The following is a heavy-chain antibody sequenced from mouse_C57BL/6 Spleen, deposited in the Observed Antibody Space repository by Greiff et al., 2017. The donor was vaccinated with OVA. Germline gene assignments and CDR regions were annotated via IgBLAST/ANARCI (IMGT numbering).Heavy chain of an antibody. CDR2: INPNNGGT. D-gene: IGHD2-5*01. CDR1: GYTFTDYY. V-gene: IGHV1-26*01. CDR3: ARDAYYSNSFDY. Sequence: EVQLQQSGPELVKPGASVKISCKASGYTFTDYYMNWVKQSHGKSLEWIGDINPNNGGTSYNQKFKGKATLTVDKSSSTAYMELRSLTSEDSAVYYCARDAYYSNSFDYWGQGTTLTVSS. J-gene: IGHJ2*01.